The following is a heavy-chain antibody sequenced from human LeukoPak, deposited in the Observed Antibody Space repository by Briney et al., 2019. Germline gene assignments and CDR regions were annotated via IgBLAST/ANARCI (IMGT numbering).Heavy chain of an antibody. Sequence: GCLRLSCAASGFTFSSYAMHWVRQAPGKGLEWVAVISYDGSNKYYADSVKGRFTISRDNSKNTLYLQMNSLRAEDTAVYYCARAPNGSGFGRDWGQGTLVTVSS. D-gene: IGHD3-3*01. J-gene: IGHJ4*02. CDR3: ARAPNGSGFGRD. CDR2: ISYDGSNK. CDR1: GFTFSSYA. V-gene: IGHV3-30*01.